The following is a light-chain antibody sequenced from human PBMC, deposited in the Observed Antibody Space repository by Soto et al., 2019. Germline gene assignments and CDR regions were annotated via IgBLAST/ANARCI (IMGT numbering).Light chain of an antibody. Sequence: AIQLTQSPSSLSASIGDRVTLTCRASQDISNALAWYQQIPGTPPKLLIYDASTLEGGVPSRFSGSGSGTDFTLTISSLQPEDFASYYCQQLNSYPSTFGQGTRLEIK. V-gene: IGKV1-13*02. CDR3: QQLNSYPST. CDR2: DAS. J-gene: IGKJ5*01. CDR1: QDISNA.